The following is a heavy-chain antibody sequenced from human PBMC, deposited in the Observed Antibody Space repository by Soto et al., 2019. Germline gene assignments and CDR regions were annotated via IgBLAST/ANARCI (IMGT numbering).Heavy chain of an antibody. D-gene: IGHD3-10*01. J-gene: IGHJ4*02. V-gene: IGHV4-59*01. CDR1: GGSFTSYY. CDR3: GRSLNYGPGSFHY. Sequence: SETLSLTCTVSGGSFTSYYWNWIRQPPGKGLEWIGDIYHSGSTSYNPSLKSRVTISLDTSKSQFSLNLNSVPAAGTAVYYSGRSLNYGPGSFHYWGPGTLVTGSS. CDR2: IYHSGST.